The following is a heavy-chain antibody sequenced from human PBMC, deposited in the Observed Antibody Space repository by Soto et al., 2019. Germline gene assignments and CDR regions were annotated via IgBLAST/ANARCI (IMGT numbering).Heavy chain of an antibody. CDR3: AHTYSYGSGCYLNWFGP. D-gene: IGHD3-10*01. V-gene: IGHV2-5*01. CDR2: IYWNDDK. Sequence: SGPTLVNPTQTLTLTCTFSGFSLSTSGVGVGWIRQPPGKALEWLALIYWNDDKRYSPSLKSRLTITKDTSKNQVVLTMTNMDPVETAKYSCAHTYSYGSGCYLNWFGPWRQLTLVTVRS. CDR1: GFSLSTSGVG. J-gene: IGHJ5*02.